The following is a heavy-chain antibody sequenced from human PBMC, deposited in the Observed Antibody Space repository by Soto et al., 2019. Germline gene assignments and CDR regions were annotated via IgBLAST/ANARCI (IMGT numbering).Heavy chain of an antibody. V-gene: IGHV1-69*13. J-gene: IGHJ6*02. D-gene: IGHD2-2*01. CDR3: ARSEDCISTSCYEDYGMDV. CDR2: IIPIFGTA. CDR1: GGTFSSYA. Sequence: SVKVSCKASGGTFSSYAISWVRQAPGQGLEWMGGIIPIFGTANYAQKFQGRVTITADESTSTAYMELSSLRSEDTAVYYCARSEDCISTSCYEDYGMDVWGQGTTVTVS.